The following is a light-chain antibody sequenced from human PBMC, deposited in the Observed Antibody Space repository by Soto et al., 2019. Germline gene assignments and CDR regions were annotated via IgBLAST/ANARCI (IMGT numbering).Light chain of an antibody. J-gene: IGKJ1*01. Sequence: IQMTQSPSTLPTSVGDRVTITCRASQSISNYLAWYQQKPGKAPQLLIYDASTLESGVPSRFSGSGSGTEFALTIGGLQPDDFATYYCQQYDGDFLTFGQGTKVDIK. CDR3: QQYDGDFLT. CDR1: QSISNY. V-gene: IGKV1-5*01. CDR2: DAS.